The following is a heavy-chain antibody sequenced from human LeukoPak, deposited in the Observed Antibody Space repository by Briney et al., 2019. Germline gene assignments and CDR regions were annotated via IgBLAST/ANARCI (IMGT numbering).Heavy chain of an antibody. CDR2: INHNGNVN. V-gene: IGHV3-7*03. CDR1: GFTSSSYW. D-gene: IGHD3-16*01. CDR3: ARGGGLDV. Sequence: QAGGSLRLSCAASGFTSSSYWMNWARQAPGKGLEWVASINHNGNVNYYVDSVKGRFTISRDNAKNSLYLQMSNLRAEDTAVYFCARGGGLDVGGQGATVTVSS. J-gene: IGHJ6*02.